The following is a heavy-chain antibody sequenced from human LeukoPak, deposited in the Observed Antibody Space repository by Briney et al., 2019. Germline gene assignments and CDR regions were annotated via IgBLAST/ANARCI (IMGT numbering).Heavy chain of an antibody. CDR2: ISSSGSSI. Sequence: PGGSLRLSCAASVFTFSSYEMNWVRQAPGKGLEWVSYISSSGSSIYYADSVKGRFTISRDNAKNSLYLQMNSLRAEDTAVYYCARDRVVVGATWTYYYMDVWGKGTTVTVSS. V-gene: IGHV3-48*03. CDR1: VFTFSSYE. D-gene: IGHD2-15*01. J-gene: IGHJ6*03. CDR3: ARDRVVVGATWTYYYMDV.